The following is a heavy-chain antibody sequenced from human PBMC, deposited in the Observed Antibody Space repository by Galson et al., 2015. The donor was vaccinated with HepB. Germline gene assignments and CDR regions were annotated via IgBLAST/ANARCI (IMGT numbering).Heavy chain of an antibody. V-gene: IGHV3-30-3*01. CDR2: ISYDGSNK. J-gene: IGHJ4*02. CDR3: ARDSVVVPAAPGRPDY. CDR1: GFTFSSYA. Sequence: SLRLSCAASGFTFSSYAMHWVRQAPGKGLEWVAVISYDGSNKYYADSVKGRFTISRDNSKNTLYLQMNSLRAEDTAVYYCARDSVVVPAAPGRPDYWGQGTLVTVSS. D-gene: IGHD2-2*01.